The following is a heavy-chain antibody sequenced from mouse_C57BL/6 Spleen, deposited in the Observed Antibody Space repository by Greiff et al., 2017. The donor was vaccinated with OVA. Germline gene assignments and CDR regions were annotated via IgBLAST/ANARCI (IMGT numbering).Heavy chain of an antibody. J-gene: IGHJ4*01. CDR3: ARRTFYDGYYDAMDY. CDR2: IDPSDSYT. CDR1: GYTFTSYW. D-gene: IGHD2-3*01. Sequence: VQLQQSGAELVKPGASVKLSCKASGYTFTSYWMQWVKQRPGQGLEWIGEIDPSDSYTNYNQKFKGKATLTVDTSSSTAYMQLSSLTSEDSAVYYCARRTFYDGYYDAMDYWGQGTSVTVSS. V-gene: IGHV1-50*01.